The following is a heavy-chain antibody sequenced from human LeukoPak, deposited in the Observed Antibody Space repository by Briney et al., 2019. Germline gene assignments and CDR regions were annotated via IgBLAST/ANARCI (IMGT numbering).Heavy chain of an antibody. J-gene: IGHJ4*02. Sequence: ASVKVSCKASGYTFTGYYMHWVRQAPGQGLEWMGWINPNSGGTNYAQKFQGRVTMTRDTSTSTAYMELSRLRSDDTAVYYCARGRDWTTVTTFWYWGQGTLVTVSS. CDR3: ARGRDWTTVTTFWY. V-gene: IGHV1-2*02. CDR2: INPNSGGT. CDR1: GYTFTGYY. D-gene: IGHD4-17*01.